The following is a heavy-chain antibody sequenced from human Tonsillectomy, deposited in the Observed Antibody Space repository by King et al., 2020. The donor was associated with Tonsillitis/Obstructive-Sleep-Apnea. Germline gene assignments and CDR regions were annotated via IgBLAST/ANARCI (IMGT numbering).Heavy chain of an antibody. J-gene: IGHJ6*03. CDR3: ARQIRGPCSSTSCYDYYYYMDV. Sequence: QLVQSGAEVKKAGESLKISCKGSGYSFTNYWIGWVRQMPGKGLEWMGIIYPGDSDTRYSPSFQGQVTISADKSISTAYLQWSSLKASDTAMYYCARQIRGPCSSTSCYDYYYYMDVWGKGTTVTVSS. V-gene: IGHV5-51*01. CDR1: GYSFTNYW. CDR2: IYPGDSDT. D-gene: IGHD2-2*01.